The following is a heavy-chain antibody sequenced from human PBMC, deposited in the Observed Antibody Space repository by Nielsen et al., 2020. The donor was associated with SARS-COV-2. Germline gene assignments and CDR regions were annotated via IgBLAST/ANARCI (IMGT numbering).Heavy chain of an antibody. CDR2: IYYSGST. V-gene: IGHV4-61*01. CDR1: GGSVSSGSYY. D-gene: IGHD5-12*01. J-gene: IGHJ4*02. CDR3: ARVRNAVATGYFDY. Sequence: GSLRLSCTVSGGSVSSGSYYWSWIRQPPGKGLEWIGYIYYSGSTNYNPSLKSRVTISVDTSKNQFSLKLSSVTAADTAVYYCARVRNAVATGYFDYWGQGTLVTVSS.